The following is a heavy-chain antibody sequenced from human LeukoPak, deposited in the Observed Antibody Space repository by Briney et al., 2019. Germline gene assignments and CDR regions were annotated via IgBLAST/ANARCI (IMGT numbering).Heavy chain of an antibody. V-gene: IGHV4-31*03. CDR2: IYYSGST. CDR3: ARDVAGYYSF. D-gene: IGHD6-19*01. CDR1: GGSISSGGYY. J-gene: IGHJ4*02. Sequence: SQPLSLICTVSGGSISSGGYYWSWIRQHPGKGLEWIGYIYYSGSTYYNPSLKSRVTISVDTSKNQFSLKLSSVTAADTAVYFCARDVAGYYSFWGQGTLVTVSS.